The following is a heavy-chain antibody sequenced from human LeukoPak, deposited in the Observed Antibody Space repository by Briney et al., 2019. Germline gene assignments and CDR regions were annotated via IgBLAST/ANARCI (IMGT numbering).Heavy chain of an antibody. CDR1: GGSVSRGGYY. CDR2: TSYSEGT. Sequence: SETLSLTCTVSGGSVSRGGYYWNWIRQHPGKGLEWIGFTSYSEGTYYNPSLMSRITISVDISQNQFSLKMRDVTAADTAVYYCARRICTNGVCSFDYWGQGTLVTVSS. CDR3: ARRICTNGVCSFDY. D-gene: IGHD2-8*01. V-gene: IGHV4-31*03. J-gene: IGHJ4*02.